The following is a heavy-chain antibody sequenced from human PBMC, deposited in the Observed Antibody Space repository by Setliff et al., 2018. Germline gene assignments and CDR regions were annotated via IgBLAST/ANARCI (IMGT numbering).Heavy chain of an antibody. D-gene: IGHD1-1*01. J-gene: IGHJ6*03. CDR2: IIPIYGAA. CDR3: ARAHGATTTFYYYMDV. V-gene: IGHV1-69*13. Sequence: VASVKVSCKVSGGTFSGYAITWVRRAPGQGLEWVGGIIPIYGAANYARKFQGRVTITADESTNTAYMELSSLTYEDTAVYFCARAHGATTTFYYYMDVWGKGTTVTVSS. CDR1: GGTFSGYA.